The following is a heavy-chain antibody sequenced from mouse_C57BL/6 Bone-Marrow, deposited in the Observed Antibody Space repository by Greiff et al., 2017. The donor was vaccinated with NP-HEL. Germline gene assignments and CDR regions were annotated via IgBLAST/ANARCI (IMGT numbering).Heavy chain of an antibody. CDR1: GFSLTSYG. Sequence: VKLMGSGPGRVAPSQSLSIQGTVPGFSLTSYGVPGVRRPPGKGLEWLVVIWSDGSTTYNSALKSRLSISKDNYKSQVFLKMNSLQTDDTAMYYCARHNWDYWGQGTTLTVSS. CDR2: IWSDGST. CDR3: ARHNWDY. V-gene: IGHV2-6-1*01. D-gene: IGHD4-1*01. J-gene: IGHJ2*01.